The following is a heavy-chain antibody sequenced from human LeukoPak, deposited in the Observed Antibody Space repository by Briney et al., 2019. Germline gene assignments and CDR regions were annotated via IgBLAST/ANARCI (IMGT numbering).Heavy chain of an antibody. CDR1: GFTFSDYY. CDR3: ARDLGPGIAVDLGY. Sequence: GGSLRLSCVASGFTFSDYYMSWIRQAPGKGLEWVSYISSSGSTIYYADSVKGRFTISRDNAKNSLYLQMNSLRAEDTAVYYCARDLGPGIAVDLGYWGQGTLVTVSS. V-gene: IGHV3-11*04. D-gene: IGHD6-19*01. J-gene: IGHJ4*02. CDR2: ISSSGSTI.